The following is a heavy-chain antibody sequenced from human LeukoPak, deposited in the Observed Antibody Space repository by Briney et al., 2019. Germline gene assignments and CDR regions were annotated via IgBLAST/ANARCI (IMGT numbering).Heavy chain of an antibody. CDR2: FDPEDGET. CDR3: ATATYSGSYQYFDC. Sequence: VASVKVSCKVSGYTLTELSMHWVRQAPGKGLEWMGGFDPEDGETIYAQKFQGRVTMTEDTSADTAYMELSSLRSEDTAVYYCATATYSGSYQYFDCWGQGTLVTVSS. J-gene: IGHJ4*02. D-gene: IGHD1-26*01. V-gene: IGHV1-24*01. CDR1: GYTLTELS.